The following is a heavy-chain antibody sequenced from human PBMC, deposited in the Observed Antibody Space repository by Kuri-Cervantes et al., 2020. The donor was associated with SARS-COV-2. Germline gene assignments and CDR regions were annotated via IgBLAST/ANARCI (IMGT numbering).Heavy chain of an antibody. J-gene: IGHJ4*02. CDR3: ARDANYGSRLPRKFDY. V-gene: IGHV3-48*02. Sequence: LSLTCAASGFTLSSYSMNWVRQAPGKGLEWVSYISSSSSTIYYADSVKGRFTISRDNAKNSLYLQMNSLRDEDTAVYYCARDANYGSRLPRKFDYWGQGTLVTVSS. D-gene: IGHD5-12*01. CDR2: ISSSSSTI. CDR1: GFTLSSYS.